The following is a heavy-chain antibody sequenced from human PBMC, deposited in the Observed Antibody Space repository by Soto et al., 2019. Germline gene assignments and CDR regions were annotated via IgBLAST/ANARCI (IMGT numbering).Heavy chain of an antibody. Sequence: QVQLVQSGAEVKKPGSSVKVSCKASGGTFSSYTISWVRQAPGQGLEWMGRIIPILGIANYAQKFQGRVTITADKSTSTAYMELSSLRSEDTAVYYCARAAGYCSSTSCYRYYYGMDVWGQGTTVTVSS. D-gene: IGHD2-2*01. CDR2: IIPILGIA. CDR1: GGTFSSYT. J-gene: IGHJ6*02. V-gene: IGHV1-69*02. CDR3: ARAAGYCSSTSCYRYYYGMDV.